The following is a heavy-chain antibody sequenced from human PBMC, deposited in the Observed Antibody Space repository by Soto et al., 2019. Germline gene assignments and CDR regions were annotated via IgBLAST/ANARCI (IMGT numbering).Heavy chain of an antibody. CDR3: ARDRGFLELSSGAWDETNWFAP. D-gene: IGHD3-3*01. Sequence: QVQLVQSGAEVKKPGASVKVSCKASGYTFTSYAMHWVRQAPGQRLEWMGWINAGNGNTKYSQKFQGRVTITRDTSASTAYMELSSLRSEDTAVYYCARDRGFLELSSGAWDETNWFAPWGQGTLVTVSS. CDR1: GYTFTSYA. V-gene: IGHV1-3*01. J-gene: IGHJ5*02. CDR2: INAGNGNT.